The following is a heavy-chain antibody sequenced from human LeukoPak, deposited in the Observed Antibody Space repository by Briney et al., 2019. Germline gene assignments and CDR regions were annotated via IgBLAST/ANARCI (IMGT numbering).Heavy chain of an antibody. D-gene: IGHD2-2*01. J-gene: IGHJ5*02. CDR3: ARDDCSSISCYHNWFDP. CDR2: ITWNSDST. Sequence: GRSLRLSCAASGFTFDDYAMHWVRQAPGKGLEWVSGITWNSDSTVYADSAKGRFTISRDNAKNSLYLQMNSLRAEDTAVYYCARDDCSSISCYHNWFDPWGQGTLVTVSS. CDR1: GFTFDDYA. V-gene: IGHV3-9*01.